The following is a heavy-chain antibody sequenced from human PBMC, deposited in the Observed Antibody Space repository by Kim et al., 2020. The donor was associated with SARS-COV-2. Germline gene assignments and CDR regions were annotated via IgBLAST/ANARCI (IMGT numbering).Heavy chain of an antibody. CDR2: T. D-gene: IGHD2-2*01. CDR3: VRESRDGFVVDF. V-gene: IGHV3-74*03. J-gene: IGHJ4*02. Sequence: TKYVDSVKVRFTISSDNSKNTLYPQMNRLGVEDTAIYYCVRESRDGFVVDFWGQGTLVTVSS.